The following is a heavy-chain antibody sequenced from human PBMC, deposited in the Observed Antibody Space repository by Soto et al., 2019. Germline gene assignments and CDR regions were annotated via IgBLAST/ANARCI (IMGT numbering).Heavy chain of an antibody. Sequence: QVQLVQSGAEVKKPGSSVKVSCKASGGTFSSYAISWVRQAPGQGLEWMGGIIPIFGTANYAQKFQGRVTITADESTSTGYMELSSLRSEDTAVHYCARESRYCSGGSCYFLPGIDYWGQGTLVTVSS. V-gene: IGHV1-69*12. J-gene: IGHJ4*02. CDR3: ARESRYCSGGSCYFLPGIDY. CDR2: IIPIFGTA. D-gene: IGHD2-15*01. CDR1: GGTFSSYA.